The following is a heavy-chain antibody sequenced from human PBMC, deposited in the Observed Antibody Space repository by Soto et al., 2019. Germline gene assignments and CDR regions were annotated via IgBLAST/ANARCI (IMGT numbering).Heavy chain of an antibody. J-gene: IGHJ4*02. Sequence: QVQLVQSGTEVKKPGASVKVSCKASGYTFIDYGISWVRQAPGQGLEWMGWTSTYNVNTNYAQKFQGRVSMSADTSTSTAYMAPRSLKCDEPAVYYCVRDIVAPRGGDSWGQGTLVTVSS. CDR2: TSTYNVNT. D-gene: IGHD5-12*01. V-gene: IGHV1-18*01. CDR3: VRDIVAPRGGDS. CDR1: GYTFIDYG.